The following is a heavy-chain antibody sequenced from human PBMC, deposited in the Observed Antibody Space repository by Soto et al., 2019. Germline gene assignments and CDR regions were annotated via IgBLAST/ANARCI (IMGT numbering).Heavy chain of an antibody. CDR2: TNPIFGSG. V-gene: IGHV1-69*06. J-gene: IGHJ4*02. CDR3: ARRQSGACHRYFAS. D-gene: IGHD2-8*02. Sequence: QVQLVQSGAEVKKPGSSVKVSCKASGGTFSTNPISWVRQAPAQGLEWMGGTNPIFGSGSSSQTFHGRLTITASKSTNTAYMALNTLTSDDTAVYECARRQSGACHRYFASWGKGTLVTFSS. CDR1: GGTFSTNP.